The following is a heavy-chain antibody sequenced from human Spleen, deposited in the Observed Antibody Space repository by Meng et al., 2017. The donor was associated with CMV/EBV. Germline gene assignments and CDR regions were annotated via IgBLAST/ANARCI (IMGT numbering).Heavy chain of an antibody. CDR3: ARQGLRTFHTSGYYYDF. J-gene: IGHJ1*01. V-gene: IGHV3-21*01. CDR2: ISTTSSYI. D-gene: IGHD3-22*01. CDR1: GFTFSAFS. Sequence: GGSLRLSCAASGFTFSAFSMNWVRQAPGKGLEWVSSISTTSSYIYYAESLKGRFTISRDNAKNMVYLQMNSLKPEDTAVYYCARQGLRTFHTSGYYYDFWGQGTLVTVSS.